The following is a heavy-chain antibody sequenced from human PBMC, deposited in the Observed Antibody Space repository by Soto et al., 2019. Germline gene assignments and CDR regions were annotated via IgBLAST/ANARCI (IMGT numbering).Heavy chain of an antibody. D-gene: IGHD6-13*01. CDR3: ARGRVVAAAGTNYYYYGMDV. CDR1: GGSFSGYY. Sequence: SETLSLTCAVYGGSFSGYYWSWIRQPPGKGLEWIGEINHSGSTNYNPSLKSRVTISVGTSKNQFSLKLSSVTAADTAVYYCARGRVVAAAGTNYYYYGMDVWGQGTTVTVSS. J-gene: IGHJ6*02. V-gene: IGHV4-34*01. CDR2: INHSGST.